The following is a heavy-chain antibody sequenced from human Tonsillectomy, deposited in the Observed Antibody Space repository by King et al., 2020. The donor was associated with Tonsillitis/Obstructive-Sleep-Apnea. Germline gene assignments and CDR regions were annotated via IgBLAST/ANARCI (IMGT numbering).Heavy chain of an antibody. V-gene: IGHV3-33*01. J-gene: IGHJ4*02. CDR2: IWYDGSNK. D-gene: IGHD5-12*01. CDR3: ARDYEGDYFDY. Sequence: VQLVESGGGVVQPGRSLRLSCAASGFTFSSYGMHWVRQAPGKGLEWVAVIWYDGSNKYYADSVKGRFTISRVNSKNTLYLQMNSLRAEDTAVFYCARDYEGDYFDYWGQGTLVTVSS. CDR1: GFTFSSYG.